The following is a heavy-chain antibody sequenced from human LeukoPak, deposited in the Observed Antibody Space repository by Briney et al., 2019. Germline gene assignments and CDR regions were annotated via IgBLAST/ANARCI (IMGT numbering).Heavy chain of an antibody. CDR1: GFTPSSYS. Sequence: GGSLRLSCAASGFTPSSYSMNWVRQAAGKGLEWVSSISSSSSYIYYADSVKGRFTISRDNAKNSLYLQMNSLRAEDTAVYYCARAGLYSSSPGDYWGQGTLVTVSS. J-gene: IGHJ4*02. V-gene: IGHV3-21*01. CDR2: ISSSSSYI. CDR3: ARAGLYSSSPGDY. D-gene: IGHD6-13*01.